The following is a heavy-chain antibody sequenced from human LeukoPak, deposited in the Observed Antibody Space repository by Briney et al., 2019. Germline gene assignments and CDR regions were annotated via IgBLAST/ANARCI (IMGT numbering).Heavy chain of an antibody. D-gene: IGHD3-9*01. CDR1: AFTFSSYD. Sequence: GGSLRLSCAASAFTFSSYDMHWVRQATGKGLEWVSGIGSAGDTYYPDSVKGRFTISRDNAKNSLYLQINSLRAGDTAVYYCARVLPKYFDFLTGFYYYYGMDVWGQGTTVTVSS. CDR3: ARVLPKYFDFLTGFYYYYGMDV. J-gene: IGHJ6*02. CDR2: IGSAGDT. V-gene: IGHV3-13*01.